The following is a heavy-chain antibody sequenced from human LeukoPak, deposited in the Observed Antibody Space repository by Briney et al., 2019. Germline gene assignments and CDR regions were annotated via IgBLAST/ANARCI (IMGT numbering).Heavy chain of an antibody. Sequence: SETLSLTCRESGGSVSNYFWSWIRQPPGKGLEWIGYVYYTGSSNYNPSLKSRVTMFADKSKNQFALRLYSVTVADTAVYYCARHFAYSSSSYFDYWGQGSLVAVSS. CDR2: VYYTGSS. J-gene: IGHJ4*02. D-gene: IGHD6-6*01. CDR3: ARHFAYSSSSYFDY. V-gene: IGHV4-59*08. CDR1: GGSVSNYF.